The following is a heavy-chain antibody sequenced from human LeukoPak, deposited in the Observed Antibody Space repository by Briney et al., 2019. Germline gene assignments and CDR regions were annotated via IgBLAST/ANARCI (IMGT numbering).Heavy chain of an antibody. J-gene: IGHJ3*02. CDR3: ARDWTDSSGYLYAFDI. V-gene: IGHV1-69*05. D-gene: IGHD3-22*01. CDR2: IIPIFGTA. Sequence: ASVKVSCKASGYTFTSYGISWVRQAPGQGLEWMGRIIPIFGTANYAQKFQGRVTITTDESTSTAYMELSSLRSEDTAVYYCARDWTDSSGYLYAFDIWGQGTMVTVSS. CDR1: GYTFTSYG.